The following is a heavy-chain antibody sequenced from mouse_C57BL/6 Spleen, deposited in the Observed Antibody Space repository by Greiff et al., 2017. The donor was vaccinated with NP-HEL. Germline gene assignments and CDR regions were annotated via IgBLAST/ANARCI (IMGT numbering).Heavy chain of an antibody. V-gene: IGHV1-50*01. CDR2: IDPSDSYT. CDR3: ARGWDEGDY. CDR1: GYTFTSYW. D-gene: IGHD4-1*01. J-gene: IGHJ2*01. Sequence: QVQLQQPGAELVKPGASVKLSCKASGYTFTSYWMQWVKQRPGQGLEWIGEIDPSDSYTNYNQKFKGKATLTVDTSSSTAYMQLSSLTSEDSAVYYCARGWDEGDYWGQGTTRTVSS.